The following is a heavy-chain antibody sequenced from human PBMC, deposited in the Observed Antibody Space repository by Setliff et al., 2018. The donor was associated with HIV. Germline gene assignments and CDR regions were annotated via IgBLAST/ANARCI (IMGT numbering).Heavy chain of an antibody. CDR1: GASITSHY. V-gene: IGHV4-59*11. J-gene: IGHJ6*03. CDR2: IYSTGST. Sequence: PSETLSLTCTVSGASITSHYWSWIRQSPGRELEWIGYIYSTGSTNYNPSLQSRVTISVDTSKKQFFLKLSSVTAADTAVYYCVRGYCSSTTCYDDYYYMDVWGKGSTVTVSS. D-gene: IGHD2-2*01. CDR3: VRGYCSSTTCYDDYYYMDV.